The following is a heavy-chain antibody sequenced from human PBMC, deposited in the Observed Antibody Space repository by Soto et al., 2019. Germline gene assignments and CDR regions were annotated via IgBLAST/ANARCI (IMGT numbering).Heavy chain of an antibody. CDR3: TTLGGPQLGARDY. CDR2: INGDGSST. Sequence: EMQLVESGGGLVHPGGSLRLSCAGSGFTVSDYRVHWVRQAPGKGLVWVSVINGDGSSTNYADSVTGRFTISRDNAKNTVNLQMNGLRAEDTAVYYCTTLGGPQLGARDYWGQGTLVTVSS. D-gene: IGHD7-27*01. J-gene: IGHJ4*02. CDR1: GFTVSDYR. V-gene: IGHV3-74*01.